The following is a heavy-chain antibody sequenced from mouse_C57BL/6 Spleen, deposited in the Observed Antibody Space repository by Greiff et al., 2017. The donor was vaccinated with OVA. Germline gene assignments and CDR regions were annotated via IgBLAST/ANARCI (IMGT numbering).Heavy chain of an antibody. J-gene: IGHJ1*03. CDR3: TRRLRRDYWYFDV. Sequence: VQLQQSGAELVRPGASVKLSCTASGFNIKDYYMHWVKQRPEQGLEWIGRIDPEDGDTEYAPKFQGKATMTADTSSTTAYLQLSSLTSEDTAVYYCTRRLRRDYWYFDVWGTGTTVTVSS. V-gene: IGHV14-1*01. D-gene: IGHD2-4*01. CDR2: IDPEDGDT. CDR1: GFNIKDYY.